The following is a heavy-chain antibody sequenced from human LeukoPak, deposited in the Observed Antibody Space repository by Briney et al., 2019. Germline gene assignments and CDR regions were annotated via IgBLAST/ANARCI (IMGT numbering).Heavy chain of an antibody. D-gene: IGHD4-11*01. CDR1: GFTFSSYA. J-gene: IGHJ6*03. CDR3: AKDYSNYDNYYYYMDV. CDR2: ISGSGGST. V-gene: IGHV3-23*01. Sequence: GGSLRLSCAASGFTFSSYAMSWVRQAPGKGLEWVSAISGSGGSTYYADSVKGRFTISRDNSKNTLYLQMNSLRAEDTAVYYCAKDYSNYDNYYYYMDVWGKGTTVTVSS.